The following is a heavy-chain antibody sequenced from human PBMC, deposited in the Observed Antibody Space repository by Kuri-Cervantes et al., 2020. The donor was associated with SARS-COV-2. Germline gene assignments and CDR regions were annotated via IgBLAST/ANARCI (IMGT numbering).Heavy chain of an antibody. CDR1: GFTFSGYA. J-gene: IGHJ4*02. Sequence: GGSLRLSCAASGFTFSGYAMHWVRQAPGKGLEYVSAISSNGGSTYYANSVKGRFTISRDNSKNTLYLQMDSLRAEDMALYYCAKDMAGNVIVAGTRLVVGALWDWGQGTLVTVSS. CDR3: AKDMAGNVIVAGTRLVVGALWD. D-gene: IGHD6-19*01. CDR2: ISSNGGST. V-gene: IGHV3-64*01.